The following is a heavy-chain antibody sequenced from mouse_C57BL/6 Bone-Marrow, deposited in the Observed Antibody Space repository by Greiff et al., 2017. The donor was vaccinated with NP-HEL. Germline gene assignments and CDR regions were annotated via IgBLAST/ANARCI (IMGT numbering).Heavy chain of an antibody. CDR3: ARWDYGNFHWYFDV. CDR2: IDPSDSET. V-gene: IGHV1-52*01. CDR1: GYTFTSYW. D-gene: IGHD2-1*01. J-gene: IGHJ1*03. Sequence: QVQLQQPGAGLVRPGSSVKLSCKASGYTFTSYWMHWVKQRPIQGLEWIGNIDPSDSETHYNQKFKDKATLTVDKSSSTAYMQLSSLTSEDSAVYYCARWDYGNFHWYFDVWGTGTTVTVSS.